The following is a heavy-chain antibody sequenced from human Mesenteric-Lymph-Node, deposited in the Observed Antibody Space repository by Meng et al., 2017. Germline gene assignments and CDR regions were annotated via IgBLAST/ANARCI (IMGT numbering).Heavy chain of an antibody. D-gene: IGHD1-26*01. CDR2: ISGSGGST. CDR3: AKDRVSYSSNCFDS. V-gene: IGHV3-23*01. Sequence: GESLKISCAASGFTFSSYAMSWVRQAPGKGLEWVSAISGSGGSTYYADSVKGRVTISRDNSKNMLYLHLNDLRAEDTAVYYCAKDRVSYSSNCFDSWGQGTLVTVSS. J-gene: IGHJ5*01. CDR1: GFTFSSYA.